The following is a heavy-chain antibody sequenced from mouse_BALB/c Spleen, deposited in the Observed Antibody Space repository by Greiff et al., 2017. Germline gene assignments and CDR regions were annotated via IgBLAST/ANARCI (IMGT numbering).Heavy chain of an antibody. CDR1: GFTFSSYG. V-gene: IGHV5-6-3*01. CDR2: INSNGGST. Sequence: EVKLVESGGGLVQPGGSLKLSCAASGFTFSSYGMSWVRQTPDKRLELVATINSNGGSTYYPDSVKGRFTISRDNAKNTLYLQMSSLKSEDTAMYYCARDRVRFAYWGQGTLVTVSA. D-gene: IGHD3-1*01. J-gene: IGHJ3*01. CDR3: ARDRVRFAY.